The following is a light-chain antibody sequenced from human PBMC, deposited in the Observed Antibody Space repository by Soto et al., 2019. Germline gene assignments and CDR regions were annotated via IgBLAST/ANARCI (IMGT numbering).Light chain of an antibody. CDR3: QQVNSYPLA. CDR2: AAS. J-gene: IGKJ3*01. CDR1: QGISSY. V-gene: IGKV1-9*01. Sequence: DIQLTQSPSFLYASVGDRATITCRASQGISSYLAWYKQKPGKAPKVLIYAASTLQSGVPSRFSRSGSATEFTRTISTLQTEDFATDDCQQVNSYPLAFGPGTKVDVK.